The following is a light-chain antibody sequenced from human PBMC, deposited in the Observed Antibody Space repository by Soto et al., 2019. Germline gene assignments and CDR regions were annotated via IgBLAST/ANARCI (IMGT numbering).Light chain of an antibody. CDR2: GAS. CDR1: QSISNN. V-gene: IGKV3-15*01. Sequence: EIVMTQSPATLSVSPGERATLSCRASQSISNNLAWYHQRPGQAPRLPIYGASTRATGIPARFSGSGSGTEFTLTISSLQSEDFAVYYCQQYNNWWTFGQGTRVEIK. J-gene: IGKJ1*01. CDR3: QQYNNWWT.